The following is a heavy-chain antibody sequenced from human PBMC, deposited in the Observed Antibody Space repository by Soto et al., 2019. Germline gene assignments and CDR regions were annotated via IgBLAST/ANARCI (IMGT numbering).Heavy chain of an antibody. CDR2: ISYDGIKK. CDR3: AKSSGFFYYFDY. D-gene: IGHD3-22*01. CDR1: GFTFSRYG. Sequence: QVQLVESGGGVVQPGRSLRLSCAASGFTFSRYGMHWVRQAPGKGLEWVAVISYDGIKKYYTDSVKGRFTISRDTSKNTLYLHMNSLRPEDTAVYYCAKSSGFFYYFDYWGQGTLVTVSS. V-gene: IGHV3-30*18. J-gene: IGHJ4*02.